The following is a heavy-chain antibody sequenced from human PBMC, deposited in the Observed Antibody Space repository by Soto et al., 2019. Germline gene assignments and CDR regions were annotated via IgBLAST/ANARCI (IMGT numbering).Heavy chain of an antibody. J-gene: IGHJ4*02. V-gene: IGHV1-2*04. CDR3: ARGYDILTGYLSPFDY. CDR1: GYTFTGYY. D-gene: IGHD3-9*01. CDR2: INPNSGGT. Sequence: ASVKVSCKASGYTFTGYYMHWVRQAPGQGLEWMGWINPNSGGTNYAQKFQGWVTMTRDTSISTAYMELSRLRSDDTAVYYCARGYDILTGYLSPFDYWGQGTLVTVSS.